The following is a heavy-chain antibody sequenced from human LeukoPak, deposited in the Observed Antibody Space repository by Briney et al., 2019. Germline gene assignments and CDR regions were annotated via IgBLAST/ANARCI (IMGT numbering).Heavy chain of an antibody. CDR2: IYTSGST. J-gene: IGHJ4*02. Sequence: SETLSLTCTVSGGSISSGSYYWSWIRQPAGKGLEWIGRIYTSGSTNYNPSPKSRVTISVDTSKNQFSLKLSSVTAADTAVYYCARTSAGWLQYSWGQGTLVTVSS. CDR1: GGSISSGSYY. V-gene: IGHV4-61*02. CDR3: ARTSAGWLQYS. D-gene: IGHD5-24*01.